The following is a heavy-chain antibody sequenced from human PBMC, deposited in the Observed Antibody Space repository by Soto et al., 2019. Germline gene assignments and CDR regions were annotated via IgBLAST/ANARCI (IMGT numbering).Heavy chain of an antibody. CDR2: INPNSGGT. Sequence: ASVKVSCKASGYTFTGYSMHWVRQAPGQGLEWMGWINPNSGGTNHAQNFQGWVTMTRDTSISTAYMELSRLRSDDTAVYYCARGVRDGYNPFDYWGQGTLVTVSS. CDR1: GYTFTGYS. D-gene: IGHD5-12*01. CDR3: ARGVRDGYNPFDY. V-gene: IGHV1-2*04. J-gene: IGHJ4*02.